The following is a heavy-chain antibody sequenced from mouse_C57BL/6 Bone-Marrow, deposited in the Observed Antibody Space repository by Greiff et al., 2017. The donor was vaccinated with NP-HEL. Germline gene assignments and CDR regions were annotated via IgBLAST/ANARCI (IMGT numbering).Heavy chain of an antibody. V-gene: IGHV5-16*01. D-gene: IGHD2-1*01. Sequence: EVHLVESEGGLVQPGSSMKLSCTASGFTFSDYYMAWVRQVPEKGLEWVANINYDGSSTYYLDSLKSRFIISRDNAKNILYLQMSSLKSEDTATYYCARGRLLWYFDYWGQGTTLTVSS. CDR3: ARGRLLWYFDY. J-gene: IGHJ2*01. CDR2: INYDGSST. CDR1: GFTFSDYY.